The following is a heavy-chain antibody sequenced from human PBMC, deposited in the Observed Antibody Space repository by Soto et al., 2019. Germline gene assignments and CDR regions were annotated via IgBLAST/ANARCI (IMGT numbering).Heavy chain of an antibody. Sequence: GASVKVYCKASGYTLTDYYMHFVRAATGQGLEWMGWINPNGGTNYAQKFQGRVTMTRDTSISTAYMEISRLRSDDTAVYYSARRLTTLTTLLDYSGQRTMVTVYS. J-gene: IGHJ4*02. CDR3: ARRLTTLTTLLDY. CDR1: GYTLTDYY. V-gene: IGHV1-2*02. D-gene: IGHD4-17*01. CDR2: INPNGGT.